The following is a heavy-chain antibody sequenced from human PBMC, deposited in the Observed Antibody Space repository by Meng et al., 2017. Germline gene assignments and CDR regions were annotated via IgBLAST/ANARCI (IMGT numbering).Heavy chain of an antibody. CDR2: TYYRSKWYY. Sequence: QVHLLPPCPGLVKPSQTRTLTCAISGDSVSSHRAGWNWIRLSPSRGLEWLGRTYYRSKWYYDYEISVKGRMSVNADTSKNQFSLQLNSVTPEDTAVYYCAREVGTSRPFEYWGQGTLVTVSS. CDR1: GDSVSSHRAG. V-gene: IGHV6-1*01. D-gene: IGHD1-26*01. J-gene: IGHJ4*02. CDR3: AREVGTSRPFEY.